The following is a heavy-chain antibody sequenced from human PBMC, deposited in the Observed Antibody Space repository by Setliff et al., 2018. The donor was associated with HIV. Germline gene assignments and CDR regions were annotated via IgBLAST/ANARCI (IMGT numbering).Heavy chain of an antibody. CDR1: GFTFSSSW. CDR2: MNRDGSEK. V-gene: IGHV3-7*04. CDR3: ARDPAFDAFDI. J-gene: IGHJ3*02. Sequence: LSCAASGFTFSSSWMTWVRQAPGRGLEYVAGMNRDGSEKGYADSVKGRFSISRDNAKNSLYLQMSSLRTEDTAVYFCARDPAFDAFDIWGQGTMVTVSS.